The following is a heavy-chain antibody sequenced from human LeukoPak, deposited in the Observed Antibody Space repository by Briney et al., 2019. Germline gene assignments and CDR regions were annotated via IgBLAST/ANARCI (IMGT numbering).Heavy chain of an antibody. CDR2: ISYDGSNK. V-gene: IGHV3-30*01. CDR1: GFTFSSYA. Sequence: PGGSLRLSCAASGFTFSSYAMHWVRQAPGNGLEWVAVISYDGSNKYYADSVKGRFTISRDNSKNTLYLQMNSLRAEDTAVYYCARGRNWFDPWGQGTLVTVSS. J-gene: IGHJ5*02. CDR3: ARGRNWFDP.